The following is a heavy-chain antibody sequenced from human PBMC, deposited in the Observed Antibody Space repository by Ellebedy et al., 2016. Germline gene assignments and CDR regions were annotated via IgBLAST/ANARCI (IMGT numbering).Heavy chain of an antibody. CDR1: GGSISSSSYY. Sequence: SETLSLTCTVSGGSISSSSYYWGWIRQPPGKGLEWIGSIYYSGSTYYNPSLKSRVTISVDTSKNQFSLKLSSVTAADTAVYYCATGNYSHMALDYWGQGTLVTVSS. J-gene: IGHJ4*02. V-gene: IGHV4-39*07. CDR2: IYYSGST. CDR3: ATGNYSHMALDY. D-gene: IGHD1-7*01.